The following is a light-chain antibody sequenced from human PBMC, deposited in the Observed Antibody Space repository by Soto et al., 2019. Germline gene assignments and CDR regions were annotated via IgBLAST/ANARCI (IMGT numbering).Light chain of an antibody. V-gene: IGLV6-57*02. J-gene: IGLJ2*01. CDR1: SGSIATNY. Sequence: NFMLTQPHSVSESPGKTVTISRTGSSGSIATNYVQWYQQRPGSAPTTVIYEDTQRPSGVPERFSGSIDSSSNSASLTISGLKTEDEADYYCQSYDGSNPDVVFGGGTKLTVL. CDR2: EDT. CDR3: QSYDGSNPDVV.